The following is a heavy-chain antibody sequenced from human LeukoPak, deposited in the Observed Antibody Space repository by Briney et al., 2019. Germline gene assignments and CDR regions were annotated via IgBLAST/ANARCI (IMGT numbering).Heavy chain of an antibody. Sequence: GGSLRLSCAASGFTFSSYSMNWVRQAPGKGLEWVSSISSSSSYIYYADSVKGRFTISRDNSKNTLYLQMNSLRAEDTAVYYCANIVGATSDYWGQGTPVTVSS. CDR3: ANIVGATSDY. CDR2: ISSSSSYI. V-gene: IGHV3-21*04. J-gene: IGHJ4*02. CDR1: GFTFSSYS. D-gene: IGHD1-26*01.